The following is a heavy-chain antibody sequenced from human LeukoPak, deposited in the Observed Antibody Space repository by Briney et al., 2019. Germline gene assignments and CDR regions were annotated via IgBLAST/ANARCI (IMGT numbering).Heavy chain of an antibody. Sequence: PGGSLRLSCAASGFTFSTYAMHWVRQAPGKGLEWAAVISYDGSNKYYADSVKGRFTISRDNSKNTLYLQMNSLRVEDTAVYYCARADYGGHFDYWGQGTLVTVSS. CDR3: ARADYGGHFDY. CDR1: GFTFSTYA. D-gene: IGHD4-23*01. V-gene: IGHV3-30*04. CDR2: ISYDGSNK. J-gene: IGHJ4*02.